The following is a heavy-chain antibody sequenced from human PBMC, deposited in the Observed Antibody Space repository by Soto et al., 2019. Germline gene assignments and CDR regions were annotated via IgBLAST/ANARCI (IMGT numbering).Heavy chain of an antibody. D-gene: IGHD2-2*01. CDR2: IIPILRSV. Sequence: SVKVSCKASGDTLGSFAFSWVRQAPGQGLEWLGGIIPILRSVSHAQRFQGRLTITADESSRTVFMELSRLTSGDTADYYCATEGVSVPAGTFEYWGQGTLVTVSS. V-gene: IGHV1-69*10. CDR3: ATEGVSVPAGTFEY. J-gene: IGHJ4*02. CDR1: GDTLGSFA.